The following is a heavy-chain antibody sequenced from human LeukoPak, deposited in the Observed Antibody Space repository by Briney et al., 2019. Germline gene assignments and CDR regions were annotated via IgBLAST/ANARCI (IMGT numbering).Heavy chain of an antibody. J-gene: IGHJ5*02. D-gene: IGHD2-15*01. Sequence: ASVKVSCKASGYTFTGYYIHWVRQAPGQALEWMGWINPNSGGTNYAQKFQGRVTMTMDTSISTVYMELSRLRSDDTAVYYCARDRLRLGYERTNWFDPWGQGTLVTVSS. CDR1: GYTFTGYY. CDR3: ARDRLRLGYERTNWFDP. V-gene: IGHV1-2*02. CDR2: INPNSGGT.